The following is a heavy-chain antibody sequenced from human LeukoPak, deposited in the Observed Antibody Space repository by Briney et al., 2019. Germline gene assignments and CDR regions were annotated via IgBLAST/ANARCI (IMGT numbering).Heavy chain of an antibody. CDR3: ARDGDSSGYYSDY. J-gene: IGHJ4*02. D-gene: IGHD3-22*01. CDR1: GFTVSSNY. V-gene: IGHV3-53*05. CDR2: IYSGGST. Sequence: GGSLRLSCAASGFTVSSNYMSWVRQAPGKGLEWVSVIYSGGSTYYADSVKGRFTISRDNSKNTLYLQMNSLRAEDTAVYYCARDGDSSGYYSDYWGQGTLVTVSS.